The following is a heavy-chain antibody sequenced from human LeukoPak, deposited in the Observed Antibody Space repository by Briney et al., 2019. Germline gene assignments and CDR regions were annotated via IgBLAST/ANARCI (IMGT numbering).Heavy chain of an antibody. CDR2: IIPIFGTA. D-gene: IGHD2-15*01. V-gene: IGHV1-69*01. Sequence: GSSGXXSXKXSXXTXTSYAMSWVRQAPGQGGEWRGGIIPIFGTANYAQQFQGRATITPDESTSTAYMELISLRSEDTAVYYCARRPYCSGGSCWGAAFDIWGQGXM. J-gene: IGHJ3*02. CDR1: XXTXTSYA. CDR3: ARRPYCSGGSCWGAAFDI.